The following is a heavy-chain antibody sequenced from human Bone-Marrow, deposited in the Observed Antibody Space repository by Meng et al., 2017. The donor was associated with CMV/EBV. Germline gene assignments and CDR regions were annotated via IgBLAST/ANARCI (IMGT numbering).Heavy chain of an antibody. CDR2: ISGSGGST. V-gene: IGHV3-23*01. J-gene: IGHJ6*02. CDR3: ARGYCSGGSCYEMDV. D-gene: IGHD2-15*01. Sequence: GESLKISCAASGFTFSSYAMSWVRQAPGKGLEWVSAISGSGGSTYYADSVKGRFTISRDNSKNTLYLQMNSLRAEDTALYHCARGYCSGGSCYEMDVWGQGTTVTVSS. CDR1: GFTFSSYA.